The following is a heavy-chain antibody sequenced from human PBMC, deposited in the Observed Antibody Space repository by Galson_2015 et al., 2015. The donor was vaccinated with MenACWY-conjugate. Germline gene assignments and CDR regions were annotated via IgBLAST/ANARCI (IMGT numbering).Heavy chain of an antibody. D-gene: IGHD6-13*01. CDR3: IIHPRSRSET. Sequence: SLRLSCAASGFTFSDAWMSWVRQAPGKGLEWVGRIKSKTDGGTTDSAAPLKDRFIISRDDSKNMVYVDMKSLTTDDTALYYCIIHPRSRSETWGQGTLVTVSS. CDR2: IKSKTDGGTT. V-gene: IGHV3-15*01. J-gene: IGHJ5*02. CDR1: GFTFSDAW.